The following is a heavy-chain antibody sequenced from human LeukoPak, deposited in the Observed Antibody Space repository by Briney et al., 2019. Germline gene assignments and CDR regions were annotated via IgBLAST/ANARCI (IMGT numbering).Heavy chain of an antibody. Sequence: GESLKISCNGSGYSFTTYWIGWVRQMPGKGLEWMGIIYPGDSDTRYSPSFQGQVTISADKSISTAYLQWSSLKASDTATYYCAGQPGSYRYAGIDYWGQGTLVIVSS. J-gene: IGHJ4*02. CDR1: GYSFTTYW. CDR3: AGQPGSYRYAGIDY. V-gene: IGHV5-51*01. CDR2: IYPGDSDT. D-gene: IGHD3-16*02.